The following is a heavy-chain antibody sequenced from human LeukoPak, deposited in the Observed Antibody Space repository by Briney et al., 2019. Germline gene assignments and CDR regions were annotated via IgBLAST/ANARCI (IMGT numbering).Heavy chain of an antibody. CDR3: AKDRPLAPYSSGWYGGYYFDY. D-gene: IGHD6-19*01. J-gene: IGHJ4*02. CDR2: IRYDGSNK. V-gene: IGHV3-30*02. CDR1: GFTFSSYG. Sequence: GGSLRLSCAASGFTFSSYGMHWVRQAPGKGLEWVAFIRYDGSNKYYADSVKGRFTISRDNSKNTLYLQMNSLRAEDTAVYYCAKDRPLAPYSSGWYGGYYFDYRGQGTLVTVSS.